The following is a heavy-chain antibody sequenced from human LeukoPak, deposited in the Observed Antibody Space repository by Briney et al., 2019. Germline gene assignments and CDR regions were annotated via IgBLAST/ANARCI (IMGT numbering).Heavy chain of an antibody. D-gene: IGHD6-19*01. V-gene: IGHV1-69*04. Sequence: SVKVSCKASGGTFSSYAISWVRQAPGQGLEWMGRIIPILGIPNYAQKFQGRVTITADKSTTTAYMELSSLRSEDTAVYYCARVDATSLAVHYWGQGTLVTVSS. J-gene: IGHJ4*02. CDR1: GGTFSSYA. CDR2: IIPILGIP. CDR3: ARVDATSLAVHY.